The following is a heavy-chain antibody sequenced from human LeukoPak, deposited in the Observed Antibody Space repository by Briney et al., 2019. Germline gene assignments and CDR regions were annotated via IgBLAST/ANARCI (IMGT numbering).Heavy chain of an antibody. CDR1: GFTFNNYW. CDR2: IDSDASRT. CDR3: ARYCNGDTCDGALDL. V-gene: IGHV3-74*01. Sequence: GGSLRLSCAASGFTFNNYWIHWVRQVPGKDLVWVSRIDSDASRTNYADSVRGRFTISRDNVKNMVYLQMSSLTVEDTAVYYCARYCNGDTCDGALDLWGQGTLVTVSS. J-gene: IGHJ3*01. D-gene: IGHD2-15*01.